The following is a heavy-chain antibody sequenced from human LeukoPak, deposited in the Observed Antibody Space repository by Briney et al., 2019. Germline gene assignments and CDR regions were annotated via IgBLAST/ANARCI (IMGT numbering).Heavy chain of an antibody. J-gene: IGHJ4*02. D-gene: IGHD6-13*01. CDR2: ISGSGGST. CDR3: AKDPEAAAGSDGDY. CDR1: GFTFSSYA. Sequence: PGGSLRLSCAASGFTFSSYAMSWVRQAPGKGLEWVSAISGSGGSTYYADSVKGRFTISRDNSKSTLYLQTNSLRAEDTAVYYCAKDPEAAAGSDGDYWGQGTLVTVSS. V-gene: IGHV3-23*01.